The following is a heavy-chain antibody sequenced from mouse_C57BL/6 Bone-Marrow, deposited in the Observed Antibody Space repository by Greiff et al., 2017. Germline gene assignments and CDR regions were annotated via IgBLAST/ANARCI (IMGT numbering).Heavy chain of an antibody. CDR1: GYTFTDYY. CDR2: INPYNGGT. D-gene: IGHD3-2*02. CDR3: ARRQLRLQAYYFDY. J-gene: IGHJ2*01. V-gene: IGHV1-19*01. Sequence: EVQLQQSGPVLVKPGASVKMSCKASGYTFTDYYMNWVKQSHGKSLEWIGVINPYNGGTSYNQKFKGKATLTVDKSSSTAYMELNSLTSEDSAVYYCARRQLRLQAYYFDYWGQGTTLTVSS.